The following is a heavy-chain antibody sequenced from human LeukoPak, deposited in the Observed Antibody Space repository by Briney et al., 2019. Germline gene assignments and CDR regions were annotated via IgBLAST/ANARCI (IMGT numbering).Heavy chain of an antibody. V-gene: IGHV3-21*01. CDR2: ITSTSSYI. D-gene: IGHD5-12*01. CDR3: VRRGPNNSGLDY. CDR1: GFTFSSYS. Sequence: GGSLRLSCAASGFTFSSYSFNWVRQAPGKGLEWVASITSTSSYIYYADSVQGRFAVSSDNAKNLLYLQMNSLRAEDTVVFYCVRRGPNNSGLDYWGQGTLVTVSS. J-gene: IGHJ4*02.